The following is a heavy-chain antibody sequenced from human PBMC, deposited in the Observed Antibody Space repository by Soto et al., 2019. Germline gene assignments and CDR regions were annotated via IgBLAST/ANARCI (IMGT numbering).Heavy chain of an antibody. CDR2: ISYDGSNK. CDR1: GFTFSSYA. CDR3: ARGGSNSSSWSYFDY. V-gene: IGHV3-30-3*01. D-gene: IGHD6-13*01. J-gene: IGHJ4*02. Sequence: GGSLRLSCAASGFTFSSYAMHWVRQAPGKGLEWVAVISYDGSNKYYADSVKGRFTISRDNSKNTLYLQMNSLRAEDTAVYYCARGGSNSSSWSYFDYWGQGTLVTVSS.